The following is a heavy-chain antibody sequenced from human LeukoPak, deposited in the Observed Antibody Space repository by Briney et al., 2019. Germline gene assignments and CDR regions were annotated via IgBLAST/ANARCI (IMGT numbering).Heavy chain of an antibody. CDR1: GGSISSGGYY. D-gene: IGHD5-18*01. J-gene: IGHJ5*02. V-gene: IGHV4-30-2*01. CDR3: ARDRRAQIQLWSIFDP. Sequence: SETLSLTCTVSGGSISSGGYYWSWIRQPPGKGLEWIGYISHSGNTYYNPSLKSRVTILVDRSKNQFSLKLTSVTAADTAVYYCARDRRAQIQLWSIFDPWGQGTLVTVSS. CDR2: ISHSGNT.